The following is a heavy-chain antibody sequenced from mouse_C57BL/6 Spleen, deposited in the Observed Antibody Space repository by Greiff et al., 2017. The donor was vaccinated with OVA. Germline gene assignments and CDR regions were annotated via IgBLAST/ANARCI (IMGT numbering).Heavy chain of an antibody. CDR3: AREGGIYYYGFDY. Sequence: QVQLQQPGAELVRPGSSVPLSCPASFSPFPISWMDWVKQRPGQGLEWIGNIYPSDSETHYNQKFKDKATLTVDKSSSTADMQLSSLTSEDSAVYYCAREGGIYYYGFDYWGQGTTLTVSS. CDR2: IYPSDSET. CDR1: FSPFPISW. V-gene: IGHV1-61*01. J-gene: IGHJ2*01. D-gene: IGHD1-1*01.